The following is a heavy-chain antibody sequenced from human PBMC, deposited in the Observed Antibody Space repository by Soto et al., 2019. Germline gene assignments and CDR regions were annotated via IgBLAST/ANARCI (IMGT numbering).Heavy chain of an antibody. V-gene: IGHV3-30*18. J-gene: IGHJ5*02. CDR3: AKDRGRARYSGTCWLS. Sequence: GGSLRLSCAASGFIFSSYGMHWLRQAPGKGLEWVALISYDIGNIFYGDSVKGRFTISRDNSNNTLYLQMSSLRPEDTAMYYCAKDRGRARYSGTCWLSWGQGTLVTVSS. CDR1: GFIFSSYG. CDR2: ISYDIGNI. D-gene: IGHD1-26*01.